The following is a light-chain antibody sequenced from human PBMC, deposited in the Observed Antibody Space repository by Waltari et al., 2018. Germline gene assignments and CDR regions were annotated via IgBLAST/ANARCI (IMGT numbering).Light chain of an antibody. J-gene: IGKJ1*01. CDR3: MQALEFPWT. CDR2: EVS. V-gene: IGKV2-40*01. Sequence: DIVMTQTPLSLPVTLGEPASISCRSSQSLLDSEDGNTYLEWYLQKPGQSPQLLIYEVSNRPSGVPDRFSGRGSDTDFTLKISRVEAEDVWVYYCMQALEFPWTFGQGTKVEIK. CDR1: QSLLDSEDGNTY.